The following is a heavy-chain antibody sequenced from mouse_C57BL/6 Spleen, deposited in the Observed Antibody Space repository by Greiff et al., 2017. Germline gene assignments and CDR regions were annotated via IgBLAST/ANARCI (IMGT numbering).Heavy chain of an antibody. V-gene: IGHV5-17*01. CDR1: GFTFSDYG. CDR2: ISSGSSTI. D-gene: IGHD1-1*01. CDR3: ARTYYYGSSYCYFDV. Sequence: EVQLVASGGGLVKPGGSLKLSCAASGFTFSDYGMHWVRQAPEKGLEWVAYISSGSSTIYYADTVKGRFTISRDNAKNTLCLQMTSLRSEDTAMYYCARTYYYGSSYCYFDVWGTGTTVTVSS. J-gene: IGHJ1*03.